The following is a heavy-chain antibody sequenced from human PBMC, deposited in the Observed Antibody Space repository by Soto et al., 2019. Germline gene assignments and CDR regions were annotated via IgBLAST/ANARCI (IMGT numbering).Heavy chain of an antibody. V-gene: IGHV3-11*01. CDR3: ARDGYSGSYFAFDI. D-gene: IGHD1-26*01. CDR1: GFTFSDYY. CDR2: ISSSGSTI. Sequence: GGSLRLSCAASGFTFSDYYMSWIRQAPGKGLEWVSYISSSGSTIYYADSVKGRFTISRDHAKNSLYLQMNSLRAEDTSVYYCARDGYSGSYFAFDIWGQGTMVTVSS. J-gene: IGHJ3*02.